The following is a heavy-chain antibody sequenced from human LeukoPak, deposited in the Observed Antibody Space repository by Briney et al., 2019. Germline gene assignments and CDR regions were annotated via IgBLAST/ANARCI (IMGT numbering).Heavy chain of an antibody. D-gene: IGHD6-19*01. Sequence: GESLKISCKGSGYSFTSYWIGWVRQMPGKGLEWMGIIYPGDPDTRYSPSFQGQVTISADKSISTAYLQWSSLKASDTAMYYCATSTKSIAVAYYFDYWGQGTLVTVSS. CDR3: ATSTKSIAVAYYFDY. CDR2: IYPGDPDT. J-gene: IGHJ4*02. V-gene: IGHV5-51*01. CDR1: GYSFTSYW.